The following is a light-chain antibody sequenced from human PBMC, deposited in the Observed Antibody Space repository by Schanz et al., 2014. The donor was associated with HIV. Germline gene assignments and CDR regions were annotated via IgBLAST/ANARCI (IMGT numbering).Light chain of an antibody. CDR2: STN. Sequence: QSVLTQPPSASGTPGQRVTISCSGSISNIGSNTVSWYQQLPGTAPKLLMYSTNQPPSGVPDRFSGSKSGTSASLAISGLQSEDEADYYCAAWDARLSGYVFGTGTKLTVL. J-gene: IGLJ1*01. CDR3: AAWDARLSGYV. CDR1: ISNIGSNT. V-gene: IGLV1-44*01.